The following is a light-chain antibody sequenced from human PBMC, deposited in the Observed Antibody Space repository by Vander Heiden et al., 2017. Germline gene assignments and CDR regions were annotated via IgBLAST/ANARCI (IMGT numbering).Light chain of an antibody. Sequence: DNQMFPSPSSMSASVGDRVTIPCRASQSISSYLKWYQQKPGKAPQRLIYSAASMRSRGPSRCSGGGAATDVTLTISSRQPQDFATYYCHQRHSTPQFTFGPGTRVEFK. V-gene: IGKV1-39*01. J-gene: IGKJ3*01. CDR3: HQRHSTPQFT. CDR2: SAA. CDR1: QSISSY.